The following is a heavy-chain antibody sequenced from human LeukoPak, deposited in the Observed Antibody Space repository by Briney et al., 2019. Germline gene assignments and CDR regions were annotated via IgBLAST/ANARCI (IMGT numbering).Heavy chain of an antibody. Sequence: GGSLRLSCAASGFTFSSYAMSWVRQAPGKGLEWVSAISGSGGSTYYADSVKGRVTISRDNSKNTLYLQMNSLRAEDTAVYYCAKESILVLLWFGELFGAFDIWGQGTMVTVSS. CDR2: ISGSGGST. J-gene: IGHJ3*02. CDR3: AKESILVLLWFGELFGAFDI. V-gene: IGHV3-23*01. CDR1: GFTFSSYA. D-gene: IGHD3-10*01.